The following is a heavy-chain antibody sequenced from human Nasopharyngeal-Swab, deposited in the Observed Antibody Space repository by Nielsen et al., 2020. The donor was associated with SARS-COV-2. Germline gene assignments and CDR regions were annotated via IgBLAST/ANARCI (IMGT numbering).Heavy chain of an antibody. V-gene: IGHV1-46*01. Sequence: WVRQAPGQRLEWMGTINPSGGRTAYAQKFQGRVTMTRDTSTSTVYMELSSLRSDDTAVYYCARDLEAAASYYYFYMDVWGKGTTVTVSS. J-gene: IGHJ6*03. CDR2: INPSGGRT. D-gene: IGHD2-15*01. CDR3: ARDLEAAASYYYFYMDV.